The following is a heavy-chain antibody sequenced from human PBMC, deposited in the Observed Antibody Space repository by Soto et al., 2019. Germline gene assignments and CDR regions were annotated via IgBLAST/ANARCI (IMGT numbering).Heavy chain of an antibody. CDR1: GLIFSDYH. CDR2: IRRKANSYTT. D-gene: IGHD6-19*01. J-gene: IGHJ6*02. V-gene: IGHV3-72*01. CDR3: AMLGGWSGGSSGMDV. Sequence: EVQLVESGGGLVQPGGSLRLSCAASGLIFSDYHMDWVRQAPGKGLEWVGRIRRKANSYTTEYAASVKGRFTISRDDSTNPLYLQMNSLKSEDTAVYYCAMLGGWSGGSSGMDVWGQGTTVTVSS.